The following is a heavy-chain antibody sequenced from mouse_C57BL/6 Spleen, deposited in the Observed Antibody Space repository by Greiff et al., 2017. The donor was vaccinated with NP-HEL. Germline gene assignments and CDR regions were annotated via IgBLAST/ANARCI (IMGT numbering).Heavy chain of an antibody. V-gene: IGHV5-4*01. J-gene: IGHJ1*03. CDR3: AREFLDGNYEYFDV. D-gene: IGHD2-1*01. CDR2: ISDGGSYT. Sequence: DVKLVESGGGLVKPGGSLKLSCAASGFTFSSYAMSWVRQTPEKRLEWVATISDGGSYTYYPDNVKGRFTISRDNAKNNPYLQMSHLKSEDTAMYYCAREFLDGNYEYFDVWGTGTTVTVAS. CDR1: GFTFSSYA.